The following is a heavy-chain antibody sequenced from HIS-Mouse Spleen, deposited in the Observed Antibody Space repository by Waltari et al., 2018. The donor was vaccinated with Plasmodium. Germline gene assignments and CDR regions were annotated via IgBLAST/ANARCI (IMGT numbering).Heavy chain of an antibody. CDR3: ARAAIAWGSPYYFDY. V-gene: IGHV3-53*02. J-gene: IGHJ4*02. CDR2: IYSGGST. D-gene: IGHD7-27*01. CDR1: GFTVSSYY. Sequence: EVQLVETGGGLIQPGGSLRLSCAASGFTVSSYYMSGFRQAPGKGLEWVSVIYSGGSTYYADSVKGRFTISRDNSKNTLYLQMNSLRAEDTAVYYCARAAIAWGSPYYFDYWGQGTLVTVSS.